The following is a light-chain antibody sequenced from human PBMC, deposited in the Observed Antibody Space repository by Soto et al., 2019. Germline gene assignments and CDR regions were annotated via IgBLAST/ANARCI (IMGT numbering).Light chain of an antibody. V-gene: IGKV3-15*01. J-gene: IGKJ1*01. CDR2: GAS. Sequence: EIVMTQSPAPLSVSPGERATLSCRASQSVSSNLAWYQQKPGQTPRLLFYGASTRASGIPARFSGSGSGTEFTLTITSLQSEDFAVYYCQQYYNWPRTFGPGTKVEIE. CDR1: QSVSSN. CDR3: QQYYNWPRT.